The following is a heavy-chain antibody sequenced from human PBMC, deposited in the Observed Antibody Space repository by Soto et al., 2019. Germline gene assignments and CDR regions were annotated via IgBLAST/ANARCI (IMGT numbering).Heavy chain of an antibody. D-gene: IGHD1-26*01. Sequence: PWGSLRLSCAASGFTFSSYAMTWVRQAPGMGLEWVSVISGSGGSTYYADSVKGRFTISRDSSKNTLFLQMNSLRAEDTAVYFCAKGATILDYCGHGTLVTVSS. CDR3: AKGATILDY. CDR1: GFTFSSYA. V-gene: IGHV3-23*01. CDR2: ISGSGGST. J-gene: IGHJ4*01.